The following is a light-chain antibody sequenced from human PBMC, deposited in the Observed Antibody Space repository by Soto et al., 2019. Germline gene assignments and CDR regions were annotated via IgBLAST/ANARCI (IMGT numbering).Light chain of an antibody. CDR2: NTK. V-gene: IGLV8-61*01. CDR3: VLYMGSGFYI. CDR1: SGSVSTSYY. J-gene: IGLJ7*01. Sequence: QTVVTQEPSFSVSPGGTVTLTCGLSSGSVSTSYYPSWYQQTPGQAPRTLIYNTKIRSSGVPDRFSGSILGNKAALTITGAQADDESNYYCVLYMGSGFYIFGVGTQLTVL.